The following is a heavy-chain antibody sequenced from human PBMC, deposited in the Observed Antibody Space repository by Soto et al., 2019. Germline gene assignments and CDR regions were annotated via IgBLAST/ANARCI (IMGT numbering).Heavy chain of an antibody. Sequence: GGSLRLSCAGSGCSFSSYAMSVVRQAPGKGLEWVSAISGSGGSTYYADSVKGRFTISRDNSKNTLYVQMNSLRAEDTAVYYCAKTMLWFGELLSAFDIWGQGTMVNVSS. CDR3: AKTMLWFGELLSAFDI. D-gene: IGHD3-10*01. J-gene: IGHJ3*02. CDR2: ISGSGGST. CDR1: GCSFSSYA. V-gene: IGHV3-23*01.